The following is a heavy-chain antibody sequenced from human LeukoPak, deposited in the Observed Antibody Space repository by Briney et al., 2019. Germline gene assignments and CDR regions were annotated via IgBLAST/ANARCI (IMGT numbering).Heavy chain of an antibody. V-gene: IGHV4-4*09. J-gene: IGHJ5*02. CDR2: IYTSGST. CDR3: SRRLSSGKSSPLVIWFGP. D-gene: IGHD3-22*01. Sequence: SETLSLTCTVSGRSISSYYWSWIRQPPGKGLEWIGYIYTSGSTNYNPSLKSRVTISVDTSKNQFSLKLSSVSAADTAWYYCSRRLSSGKSSPLVIWFGPLGQGNLVTVSS. CDR1: GRSISSYY.